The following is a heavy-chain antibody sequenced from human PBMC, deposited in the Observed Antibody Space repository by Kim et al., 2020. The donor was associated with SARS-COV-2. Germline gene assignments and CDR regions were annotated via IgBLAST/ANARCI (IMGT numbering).Heavy chain of an antibody. CDR1: GFTFSNYA. D-gene: IGHD6-19*01. Sequence: GGSLRLSCAASGFTFSNYAMHWVRQAPGKALEWVAIIWYDGSNKYYADSVKGRFTISRDNSKSTLYLQMNSLRAEDTAVYYCAKNGRRAVAGTGSSFDYWGQGTLVTVSS. CDR3: AKNGRRAVAGTGSSFDY. J-gene: IGHJ4*02. CDR2: IWYDGSNK. V-gene: IGHV3-33*06.